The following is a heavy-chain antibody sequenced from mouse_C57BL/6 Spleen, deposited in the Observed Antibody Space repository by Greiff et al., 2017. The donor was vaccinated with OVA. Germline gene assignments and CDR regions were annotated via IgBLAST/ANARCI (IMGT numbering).Heavy chain of an antibody. V-gene: IGHV14-2*01. CDR2: IEPEYGET. J-gene: IGHJ2*01. CDR3: ASIYYDYDVDY. Sequence: VQLQQSGAELVKPGASVKLSCTASGFNIKDYYMHWVQQRTEQGLEWIGRIEPEYGETKYAPKFQVKATITADTSSNTAYLQLSSLTSEDTAVYYCASIYYDYDVDYWGQGTTLTVSS. D-gene: IGHD2-4*01. CDR1: GFNIKDYY.